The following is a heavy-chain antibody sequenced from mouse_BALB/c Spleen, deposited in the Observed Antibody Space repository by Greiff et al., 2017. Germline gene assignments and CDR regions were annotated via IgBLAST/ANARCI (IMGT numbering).Heavy chain of an antibody. CDR2: ISSGGST. D-gene: IGHD2-1*01. V-gene: IGHV5-6-5*01. CDR1: GFTFSSYA. CDR3: ARGRGGNPFYAMDY. J-gene: IGHJ4*01. Sequence: DVHLVESGGGLVKPGGSLKLSCAASGFTFSSYAMSWVRQTPEKRLEWVASISSGGSTYYPDSVKGRFTISRDNARNILYLQMSSLRSEDTAMYYCARGRGGNPFYAMDYWGQGTSVTVSS.